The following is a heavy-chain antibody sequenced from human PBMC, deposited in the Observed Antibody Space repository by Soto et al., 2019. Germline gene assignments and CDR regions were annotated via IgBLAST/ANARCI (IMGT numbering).Heavy chain of an antibody. CDR1: GYTFTSYG. D-gene: IGHD1-7*01. CDR3: ARDSTVDWNYPIPYYYFDY. Sequence: GASVKVFCKASGYTFTSYGISWVRQAPGQGLEWMGWISAYNGNTNYAQKLQGRVTMTTDTSTSTAYMELRSLRSDDTAVYYCARDSTVDWNYPIPYYYFDYWGQGTLVTVSS. J-gene: IGHJ4*02. V-gene: IGHV1-18*01. CDR2: ISAYNGNT.